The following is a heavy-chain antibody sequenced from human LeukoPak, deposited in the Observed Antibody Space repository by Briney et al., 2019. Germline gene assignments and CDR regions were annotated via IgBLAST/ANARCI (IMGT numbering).Heavy chain of an antibody. J-gene: IGHJ4*02. D-gene: IGHD6-13*01. CDR3: AKDIGSSTPRDY. V-gene: IGHV4-4*02. CDR1: GGSISSNNW. Sequence: SETLSLTCAVSGGSISSNNWWNWVRQPPGKGLEWIGEIYHSGCTNYNPSLKSRVTMSLDKSSNQFSLRLTSVTAADTAVYYCAKDIGSSTPRDYWGQGTLVTVSS. CDR2: IYHSGCT.